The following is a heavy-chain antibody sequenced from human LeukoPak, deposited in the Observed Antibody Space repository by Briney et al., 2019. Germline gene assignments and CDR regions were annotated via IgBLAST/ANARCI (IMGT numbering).Heavy chain of an antibody. CDR2: INHSGST. Sequence: SETLSLTCAVYGGSLSGYYWSWIRQPPGKGLGWIGEINHSGSTNYNPSLKSRVTISVDTSKNQFSLKLSSVTAADTAVYYCARVPPRHYVWGSYHPWGQGTLVTVSS. V-gene: IGHV4-34*01. J-gene: IGHJ4*02. CDR3: ARVPPRHYVWGSYHP. D-gene: IGHD3-16*02. CDR1: GGSLSGYY.